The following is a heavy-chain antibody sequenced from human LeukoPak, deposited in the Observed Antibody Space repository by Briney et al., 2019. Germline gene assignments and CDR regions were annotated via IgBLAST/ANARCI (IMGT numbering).Heavy chain of an antibody. Sequence: GESLNISCKASGYSFTTYWIAWVRQMPGKGLEWMGIIYPGDSDTRYSPSFQGQVTISADKSISTAYLQWSSLKTSDTAMYYCARHLPPGVTEDPDAFDIWGQGTLVTVSS. V-gene: IGHV5-51*01. CDR1: GYSFTTYW. CDR2: IYPGDSDT. J-gene: IGHJ3*02. D-gene: IGHD3-10*01. CDR3: ARHLPPGVTEDPDAFDI.